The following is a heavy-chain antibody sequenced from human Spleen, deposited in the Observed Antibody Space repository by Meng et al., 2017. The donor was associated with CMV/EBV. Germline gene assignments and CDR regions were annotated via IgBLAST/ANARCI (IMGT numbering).Heavy chain of an antibody. J-gene: IGHJ5*02. CDR1: GGSFSGYY. Sequence: SETLSLTCTVYGGSFSGYYWSGIRQPPGKGLEWIGEINHSGSTNYNPSLKSRVTISVDTSKNQFSLKLSYVTAADTAVYYCARGNGYCSSTSCSLGWFDPWGQGTLVTVSS. CDR2: INHSGST. V-gene: IGHV4-34*01. D-gene: IGHD2-2*01. CDR3: ARGNGYCSSTSCSLGWFDP.